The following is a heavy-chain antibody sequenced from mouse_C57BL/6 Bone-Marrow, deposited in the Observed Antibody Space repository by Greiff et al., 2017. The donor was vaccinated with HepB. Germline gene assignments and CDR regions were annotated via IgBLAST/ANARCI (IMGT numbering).Heavy chain of an antibody. CDR2: IYPRDGST. J-gene: IGHJ4*01. D-gene: IGHD3-2*02. CDR1: GYTFTSYD. CDR3: ARGGQLRLRAMDY. Sequence: QVHVKQSGPELVKPGASVKLSCKASGYTFTSYDINWVKQRPGQGLEWIGWIYPRDGSTKYNEKFKGKATLTVDTSSSTAYMELHSLTSEDSAVYFCARGGQLRLRAMDYWGQGTSVTVSS. V-gene: IGHV1-85*01.